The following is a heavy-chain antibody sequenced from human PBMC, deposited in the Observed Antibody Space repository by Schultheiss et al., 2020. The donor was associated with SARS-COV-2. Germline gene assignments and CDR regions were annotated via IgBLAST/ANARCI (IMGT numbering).Heavy chain of an antibody. J-gene: IGHJ4*02. Sequence: GGSLRLSCAASGFTFSSYSMNWVRQAPGKGLEWVSSISSSSSYIYYADSVKGRFTISRDNAKNSLYLQMNSLRAEDTAVYYCARSSSWEKPYYFDYWGQGTLVTVSS. CDR1: GFTFSSYS. D-gene: IGHD6-13*01. CDR3: ARSSSWEKPYYFDY. CDR2: ISSSSSYI. V-gene: IGHV3-21*01.